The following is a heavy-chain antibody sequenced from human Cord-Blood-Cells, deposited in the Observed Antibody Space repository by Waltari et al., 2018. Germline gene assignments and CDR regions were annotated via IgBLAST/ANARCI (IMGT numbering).Heavy chain of an antibody. V-gene: IGHV4-39*01. D-gene: IGHD5-12*01. CDR1: GGSISSSSYY. J-gene: IGHJ6*02. CDR2: IYYSGST. CDR3: ARQGVATTDYYYYGMDV. Sequence: QLQLQESGPGLVKPSETLSLTCTVSGGSISSSSYYWGWIRQPPGKGLEWIGSIYYSGSTYYNPSLKIRVTISVDTSKNQFSLKLSSVTAADTAVYYCARQGVATTDYYYYGMDVWGQGTTVTVSS.